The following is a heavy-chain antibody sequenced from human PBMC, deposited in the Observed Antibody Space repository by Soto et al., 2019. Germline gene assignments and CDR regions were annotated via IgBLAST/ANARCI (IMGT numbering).Heavy chain of an antibody. D-gene: IGHD3-3*01. V-gene: IGHV3-9*01. CDR1: GFTFDDYA. J-gene: IGHJ6*03. CDR3: AKEPYYDFWSGYPRYYYYMDV. Sequence: PGGSLRLSCAASGFTFDDYAMHWVRQAPGKGLEWVSGISWNSGSIGYADSVKGRFTISRDNAKNSLYLQMNSLRAEDTALYYCAKEPYYDFWSGYPRYYYYMDVWGKGTTVTVSS. CDR2: ISWNSGSI.